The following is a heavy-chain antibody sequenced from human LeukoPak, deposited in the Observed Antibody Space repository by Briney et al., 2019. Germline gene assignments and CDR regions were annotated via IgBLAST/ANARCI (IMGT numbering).Heavy chain of an antibody. CDR2: ISGSGGST. J-gene: IGHJ4*02. Sequence: PGGSLRLSCAASGFTFRSYAMSWVRQAPGKGLEWVSAISGSGGSTYYADSVKGRFTISRDNSKNTLYLQMNSLRAEDTAIYYCAKTWFGELYLDYWGQGTLVTVSS. CDR1: GFTFRSYA. V-gene: IGHV3-23*01. D-gene: IGHD3-10*01. CDR3: AKTWFGELYLDY.